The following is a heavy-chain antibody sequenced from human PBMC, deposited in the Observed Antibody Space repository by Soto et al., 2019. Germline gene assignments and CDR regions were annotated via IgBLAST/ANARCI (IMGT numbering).Heavy chain of an antibody. CDR3: ARVQGDSSGWYGIDY. D-gene: IGHD6-19*01. J-gene: IGHJ4*02. Sequence: ASVKVSCKASGYTFTGYYMHWVRQAPGQGLEWMGWINPNSGGTNYAQKFQGWVAMTRDTSISTAYMELSRLRSDDTAVYYCARVQGDSSGWYGIDYWGQGTLVTVSS. CDR2: INPNSGGT. CDR1: GYTFTGYY. V-gene: IGHV1-2*04.